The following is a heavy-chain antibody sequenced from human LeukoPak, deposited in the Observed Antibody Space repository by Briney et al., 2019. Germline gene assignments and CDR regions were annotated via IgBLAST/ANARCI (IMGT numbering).Heavy chain of an antibody. CDR2: IWYDGSNK. Sequence: PGGSLRLSCAASGFTFSSYGMHWVRQAPGKGLEWVAVIWYDGSNKYYADSVKGRFTISRDNSKNTLYLQMNSLRAEDTAVYYCARELFDGSGSYREDYWGQGTLVTVSS. D-gene: IGHD3-10*01. CDR1: GFTFSSYG. CDR3: ARELFDGSGSYREDY. J-gene: IGHJ4*02. V-gene: IGHV3-33*01.